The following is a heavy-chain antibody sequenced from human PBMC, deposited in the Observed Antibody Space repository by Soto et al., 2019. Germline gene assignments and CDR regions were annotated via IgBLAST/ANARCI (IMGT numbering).Heavy chain of an antibody. J-gene: IGHJ6*02. Sequence: LKISCKGFGYKFTGYWIGWVRQMPGKGLEWMGIIFPGDFDTRYSPSFQGQVTISVDKSISTAYLQWNSLQASDTGIYYCTRSSGMDVWGQGTTVTVSS. CDR1: GYKFTGYW. CDR3: TRSSGMDV. V-gene: IGHV5-51*01. CDR2: IFPGDFDT.